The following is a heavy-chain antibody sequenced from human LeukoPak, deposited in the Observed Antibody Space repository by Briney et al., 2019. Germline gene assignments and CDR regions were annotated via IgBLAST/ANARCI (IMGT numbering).Heavy chain of an antibody. CDR2: ISSSSSYI. Sequence: GGSLRLSCAASGFTFSSYWMSWVRQAPGKGLEWVSSISSSSSYIYYADSVKGRFTISRDNAKNSLYLQMNSLRAEDTAVYYCARSPGSYLGYYYYYMDVWGKGTTVTVSS. J-gene: IGHJ6*03. CDR3: ARSPGSYLGYYYYYMDV. D-gene: IGHD1-26*01. CDR1: GFTFSSYW. V-gene: IGHV3-21*01.